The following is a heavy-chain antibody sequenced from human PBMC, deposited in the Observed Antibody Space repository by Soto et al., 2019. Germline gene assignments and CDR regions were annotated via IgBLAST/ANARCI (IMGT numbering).Heavy chain of an antibody. Sequence: QERLVQSGAEVRKPGSSVKVSCKVTGGTSTRYAINCVRQAPGHGLEWMGGIVPMFGTSKYAQKFQGRVTITADTSTNIAYMELRSLRSEDTAVYYCNRGSEYDFWSGYLWGQGTLVSVSS. J-gene: IGHJ4*02. CDR3: NRGSEYDFWSGYL. CDR1: GGTSTRYA. D-gene: IGHD3-3*01. V-gene: IGHV1-69*06. CDR2: IVPMFGTS.